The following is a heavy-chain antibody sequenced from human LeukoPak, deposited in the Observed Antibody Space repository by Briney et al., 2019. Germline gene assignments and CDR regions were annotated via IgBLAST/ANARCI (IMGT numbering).Heavy chain of an antibody. V-gene: IGHV4-59*01. CDR2: IYYSGST. CDR1: GGSISSYY. CDR3: ARGVLEPWYFDL. Sequence: SETLSLTCTVSGGSISSYYWSWIRQPPGKGLEWIGYIYYSGSTNYNPSPKSRVTISVDTSKNQFSLKLSSVTAADTAVYYCARGVLEPWYFDLWGRGTLVTVSS. D-gene: IGHD1-1*01. J-gene: IGHJ2*01.